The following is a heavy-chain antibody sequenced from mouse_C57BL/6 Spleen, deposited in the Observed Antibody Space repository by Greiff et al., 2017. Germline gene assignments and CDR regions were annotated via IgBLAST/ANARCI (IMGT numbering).Heavy chain of an antibody. CDR2: IHPNSGST. D-gene: IGHD1-1*01. V-gene: IGHV1-64*01. J-gene: IGHJ2*01. Sequence: QVQLQQPGAELVKPGASVKLSCKASGYTFTSYWMHWVKQRPGQGLEWIGMIHPNSGSTNYNEKFKSKATLTVDKSSSTAYMQLSSLTSEDSAVYYCARSGTTVFYYFDDWGQGTTLTVSS. CDR3: ARSGTTVFYYFDD. CDR1: GYTFTSYW.